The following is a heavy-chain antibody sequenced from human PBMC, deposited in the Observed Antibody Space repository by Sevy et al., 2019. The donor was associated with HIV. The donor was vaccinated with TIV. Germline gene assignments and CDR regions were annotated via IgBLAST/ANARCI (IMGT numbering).Heavy chain of an antibody. CDR2: IRSKAYGGTT. CDR3: TRSRSSSWYGYYYYGMDV. J-gene: IGHJ6*02. V-gene: IGHV3-49*03. D-gene: IGHD6-13*01. Sequence: GGSLRLSCTASGFTFGDYAMSWFRQAPGKGLEWVGFIRSKAYGGTTEYAASVKGRFTISRDDSKSIAYLQMNSLKTEETAVYYCTRSRSSSWYGYYYYGMDVWGQGTTVTVSS. CDR1: GFTFGDYA.